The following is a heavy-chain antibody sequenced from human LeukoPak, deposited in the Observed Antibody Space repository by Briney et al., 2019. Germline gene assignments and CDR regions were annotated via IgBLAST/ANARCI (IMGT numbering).Heavy chain of an antibody. V-gene: IGHV4-61*08. Sequence: SETLSLTCTVSGGSISSGGYYWSWIRQHPGKGLEWIGCSHYTGNTNYNPSLKSRVTISVDTSKNQFSLRLSSVTAADTAVYYCARRGNFDYWGQGTLVTVSS. J-gene: IGHJ4*02. CDR3: ARRGNFDY. CDR1: GGSISSGGYY. D-gene: IGHD3-10*01. CDR2: SHYTGNT.